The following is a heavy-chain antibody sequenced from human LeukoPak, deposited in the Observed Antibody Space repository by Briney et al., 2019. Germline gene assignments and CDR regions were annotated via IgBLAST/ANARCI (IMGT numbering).Heavy chain of an antibody. CDR2: IKHDGNEK. CDR1: GSSFSYYW. J-gene: IGHJ5*02. V-gene: IGHV3-7*01. Sequence: GGSLRLSCTASGSSFSYYWMSWVRQAPGKGLEWVANIKHDGNEKYYVDSVKGRFTISRDNAKKSLYLQMNSLRVEDTALYYCARDAEVGTLFGVLSRYNWFDPWGQGTLVTVSS. CDR3: ARDAEVGTLFGVLSRYNWFDP. D-gene: IGHD3-3*01.